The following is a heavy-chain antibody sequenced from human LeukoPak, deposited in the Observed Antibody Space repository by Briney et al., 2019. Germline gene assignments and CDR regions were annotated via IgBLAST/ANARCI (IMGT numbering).Heavy chain of an antibody. CDR2: IIPILGIA. Sequence: GSSVKVSCKASGGTFSSYAISWVRQAPGPGLEWMGRIIPILGIANYAQKFQGRVTITADKSTSTAYMELSSLRSEDTAVHYCARDPISYSSGWYGEDDYWGQGTLVTVSS. J-gene: IGHJ4*02. CDR3: ARDPISYSSGWYGEDDY. D-gene: IGHD6-19*01. V-gene: IGHV1-69*04. CDR1: GGTFSSYA.